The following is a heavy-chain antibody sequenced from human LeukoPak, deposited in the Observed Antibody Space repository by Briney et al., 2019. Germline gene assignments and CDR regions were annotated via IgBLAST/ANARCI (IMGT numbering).Heavy chain of an antibody. J-gene: IGHJ6*03. D-gene: IGHD1-1*01. CDR2: ISSSSSYI. V-gene: IGHV3-21*01. CDR3: ARPTDIYYYYMDV. Sequence: GGSLRLSCAASGFTFSSYSINWVRQAPGKGLEWVSSISSSSSYIYYADSVKGRFTISRDNAKNSLYLQMNSLRAEDTAVYYCARPTDIYYYYMDVWGKGTTVTVSS. CDR1: GFTFSSYS.